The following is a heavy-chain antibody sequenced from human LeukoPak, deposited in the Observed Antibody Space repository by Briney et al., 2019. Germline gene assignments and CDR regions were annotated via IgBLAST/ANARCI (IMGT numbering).Heavy chain of an antibody. Sequence: SETLSLTCTVSGSSISNYYWNWIRQPPGKGLEWIGYIYYSGSTNYNPSLKSRVTISVDTSKNQFFLKLSSVTAADTAVYYCARDRGSRYYYGMDVWGQGTTVTVSS. J-gene: IGHJ6*02. D-gene: IGHD3-16*01. V-gene: IGHV4-59*01. CDR3: ARDRGSRYYYGMDV. CDR1: GSSISNYY. CDR2: IYYSGST.